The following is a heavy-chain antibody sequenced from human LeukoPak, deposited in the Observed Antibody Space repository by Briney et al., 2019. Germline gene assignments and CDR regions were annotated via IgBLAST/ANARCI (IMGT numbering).Heavy chain of an antibody. Sequence: ASVKVSCKASGGTFSSYAISWVRQAPGQGLEWMGIINPSGGSTSYAQKFQGRVTMTRDTSTSTVYMELSSLRSEDTAVYYCARDPQGADDSSGYYWFDPWGQGTLVTVSS. CDR2: INPSGGST. D-gene: IGHD3-22*01. V-gene: IGHV1-46*01. CDR1: GGTFSSYA. CDR3: ARDPQGADDSSGYYWFDP. J-gene: IGHJ5*02.